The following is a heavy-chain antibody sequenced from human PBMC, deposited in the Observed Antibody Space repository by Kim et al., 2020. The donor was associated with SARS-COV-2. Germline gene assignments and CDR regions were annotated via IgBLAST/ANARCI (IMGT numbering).Heavy chain of an antibody. Sequence: TYYNPSLTSRVTITVDTAKNQFSLKLCSVTAADTAVYCWARDAHRYGMDVWGQGTTVTVSS. CDR3: ARDAHRYGMDV. J-gene: IGHJ6*02. V-gene: IGHV4-30-4*07. CDR2: T.